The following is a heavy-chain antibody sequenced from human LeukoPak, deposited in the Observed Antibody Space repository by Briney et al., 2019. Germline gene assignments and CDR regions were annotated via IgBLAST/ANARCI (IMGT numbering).Heavy chain of an antibody. CDR3: ALGDPFDY. CDR1: GFTFSSYG. J-gene: IGHJ4*02. Sequence: GGSLRLSCAASGFTFSSYGMHWVRQAPGKGLEWVAVISYDGSNKYYADSVKGRFTISRDNSKNTLYLQMNSLRAEDTAVYYCALGDPFDYWGQGTLVSVSS. D-gene: IGHD4-17*01. V-gene: IGHV3-30*03. CDR2: ISYDGSNK.